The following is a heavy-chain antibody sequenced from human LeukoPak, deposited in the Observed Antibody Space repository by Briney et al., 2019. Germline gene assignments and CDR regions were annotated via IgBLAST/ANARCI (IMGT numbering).Heavy chain of an antibody. CDR1: GGSFSGYY. Sequence: SETLSLTCAVYGGSFSGYYWSWIRQPPGKGLEWIGEINHSGSTNYNPSLKSRVTISVDTSKNQFSLKLSSVTAADTAVYYCAWAAAGFDPWGQGTLVTVSS. D-gene: IGHD6-13*01. CDR3: AWAAAGFDP. J-gene: IGHJ5*02. CDR2: INHSGST. V-gene: IGHV4-34*01.